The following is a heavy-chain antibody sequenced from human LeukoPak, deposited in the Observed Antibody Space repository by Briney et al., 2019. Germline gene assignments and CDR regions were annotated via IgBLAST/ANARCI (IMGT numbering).Heavy chain of an antibody. Sequence: KPSETLSLTCSVSGGSISRHFWSWIRQAPGKGLDWIAFIHYSGRTKYNPSLQSRVTISIDTSENNFSLKLTSVTAADTAVYYCARILDNDSSGDPDTFDMWGQGTVVSVSS. CDR2: IHYSGRT. J-gene: IGHJ3*02. D-gene: IGHD3-22*01. CDR3: ARILDNDSSGDPDTFDM. CDR1: GGSISRHF. V-gene: IGHV4-59*11.